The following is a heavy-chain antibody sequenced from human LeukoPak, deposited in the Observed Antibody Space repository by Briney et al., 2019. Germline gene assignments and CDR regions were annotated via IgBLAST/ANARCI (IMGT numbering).Heavy chain of an antibody. CDR1: GYTFTSYA. Sequence: ASVKVSCTASGYTFTSYAMHWVRQAPGQRLEWMGWINAGNGNTKYSQEFQGRVTMTRDTSTSTVYMELRSLRSDDTAVYYCARDLRRGSSSWYVSGGDYWGQGTLVTVSS. CDR2: INAGNGNT. CDR3: ARDLRRGSSSWYVSGGDY. D-gene: IGHD6-13*01. V-gene: IGHV1-3*01. J-gene: IGHJ4*02.